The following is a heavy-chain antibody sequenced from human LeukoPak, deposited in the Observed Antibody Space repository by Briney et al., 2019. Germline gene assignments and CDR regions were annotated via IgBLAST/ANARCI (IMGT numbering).Heavy chain of an antibody. V-gene: IGHV4-59*12. CDR2: IYYSGST. D-gene: IGHD6-19*01. Sequence: SETLSLTCTVSGGSISSYYWSWIRQPPGKGLEWIGYIYYSGSTNYNPSLKSRVTMSVDTSKNQFSLKLSSVTAADTAVYYCVRRSGWRVWFDPWGQGTLVTVSS. J-gene: IGHJ5*02. CDR1: GGSISSYY. CDR3: VRRSGWRVWFDP.